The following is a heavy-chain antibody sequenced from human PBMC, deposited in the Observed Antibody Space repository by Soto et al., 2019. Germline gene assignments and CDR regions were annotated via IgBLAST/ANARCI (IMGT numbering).Heavy chain of an antibody. CDR2: VYYSGAT. CDR1: GDSMATGGHY. CDR3: ARDKDLQPTVWGF. J-gene: IGHJ4*02. Sequence: SETLSLTXTVSGDSMATGGHYYNWIRQVPGKGLEWIGYVYYSGATHYTPSLRARATISRDTSKNQFSLRLISVTAADTALYYCARDKDLQPTVWGFWGQGIQVTVSS. D-gene: IGHD3-16*01. V-gene: IGHV4-31*02.